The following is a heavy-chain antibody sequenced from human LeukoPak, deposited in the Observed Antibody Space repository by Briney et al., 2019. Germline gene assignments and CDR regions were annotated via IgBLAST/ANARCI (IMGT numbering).Heavy chain of an antibody. V-gene: IGHV4-39*01. D-gene: IGHD1-20*01. J-gene: IGHJ4*02. CDR1: GGSINTPNYY. CDR2: IFYSGGT. Sequence: SETLSLTCTVSGGSINTPNYYWGWIRQTPGKGLEWIGNIFYSGGTYYSPSLTSRVTISLDTSRNQFSLKLNSVTAADTAVYYCARSRNWNDFPYWGQGTLVTVSS. CDR3: ARSRNWNDFPY.